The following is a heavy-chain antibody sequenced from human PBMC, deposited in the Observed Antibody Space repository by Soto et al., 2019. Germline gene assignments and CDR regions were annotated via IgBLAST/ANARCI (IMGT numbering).Heavy chain of an antibody. CDR2: ISGSGGST. CDR3: ATGRYYYDSCGIDY. Sequence: EVQLLESGGGLVQPGGSLRLSCAASGFTFSSYAMSWVRQAPGKGLEWVSAISGSGGSTYYADSVKGRFNISRDNSKNTLYRQMNSLTAYYTAGYYCATGRYYYDSCGIDYWGQGTLVTVSS. V-gene: IGHV3-23*01. D-gene: IGHD3-22*01. J-gene: IGHJ4*02. CDR1: GFTFSSYA.